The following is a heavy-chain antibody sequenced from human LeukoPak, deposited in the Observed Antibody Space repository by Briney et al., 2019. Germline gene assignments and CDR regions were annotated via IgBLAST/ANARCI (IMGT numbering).Heavy chain of an antibody. J-gene: IGHJ4*02. Sequence: GGSLRLSCAASGFTFSNAWMSWVRQAPGKGLEWVGRIKSKTDGGTTDYAAPVKGRFTISRDDSKNTLYLQMNSLKTEDTAVYYCTTVESVVVVAATLLSFDYWGQGTLVTVSS. CDR2: IKSKTDGGTT. D-gene: IGHD2-15*01. CDR3: TTVESVVVVAATLLSFDY. V-gene: IGHV3-15*01. CDR1: GFTFSNAW.